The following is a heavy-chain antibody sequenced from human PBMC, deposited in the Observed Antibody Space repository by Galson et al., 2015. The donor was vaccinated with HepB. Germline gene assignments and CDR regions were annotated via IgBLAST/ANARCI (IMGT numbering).Heavy chain of an antibody. J-gene: IGHJ4*02. CDR1: GFSFTRYA. CDR2: ITSSGGNS. Sequence: SLRLSCAASGFSFTRYAMTWVRQAPGKGLEWVSSITSSGGNSYYTDSVKGRFTVSRDNSKNTLLLRLNSLRAEVTAMYFCAKDGIMVANNPYHFHYWGQGTLVTVSS. CDR3: AKDGIMVANNPYHFHY. D-gene: IGHD2-15*01. V-gene: IGHV3-23*01.